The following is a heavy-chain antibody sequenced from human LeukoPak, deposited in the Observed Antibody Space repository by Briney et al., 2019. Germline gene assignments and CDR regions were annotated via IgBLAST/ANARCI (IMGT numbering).Heavy chain of an antibody. CDR3: ARRTRNYDILTGYYEDNWFDP. D-gene: IGHD3-9*01. CDR1: GGSFSGYY. V-gene: IGHV4-34*01. CDR2: INHSGST. J-gene: IGHJ5*02. Sequence: SETLSLTCAVYGGSFSGYYWSWIRQPPGKGLEWIGEINHSGSTNYNPSLKSRVTISVDTSKNQFSLKLSSVTAADTAVYYCARRTRNYDILTGYYEDNWFDPWGQGTLVTVSS.